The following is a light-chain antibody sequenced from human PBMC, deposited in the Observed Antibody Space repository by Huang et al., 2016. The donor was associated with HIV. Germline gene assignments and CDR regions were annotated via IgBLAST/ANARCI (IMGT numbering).Light chain of an antibody. Sequence: EIVLTQSPGTLSLSPGERATLSCRASQSVSSSYLAWYQQKPGQAPRLLFYGASSRATGIPDRSSGSGSGTDFTLTISRLEPEDFAVYYCQQYDSSPWTFGQGTKVEIK. CDR1: QSVSSSY. CDR3: QQYDSSPWT. J-gene: IGKJ1*01. V-gene: IGKV3-20*01. CDR2: GAS.